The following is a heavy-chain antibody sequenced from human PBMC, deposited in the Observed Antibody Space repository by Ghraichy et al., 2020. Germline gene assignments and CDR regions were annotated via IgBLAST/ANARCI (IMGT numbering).Heavy chain of an antibody. CDR1: GGSFSGYY. J-gene: IGHJ4*02. D-gene: IGHD6-19*01. V-gene: IGHV4-34*01. CDR2: INHSGST. CDR3: ARALTQWLVQ. Sequence: SETLSLTCAVYGGSFSGYYWSWIRQPPGKGLEWIGEINHSGSTNYNPSLKSRVTISVDTSKNQFSLKLSSVTAADTAVYYCARALTQWLVQWGQGTLVTVSS.